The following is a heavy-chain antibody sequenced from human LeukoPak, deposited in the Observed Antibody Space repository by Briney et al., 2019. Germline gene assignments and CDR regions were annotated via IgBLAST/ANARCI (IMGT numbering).Heavy chain of an antibody. CDR2: ISSSSSTI. Sequence: GGSLRLSCAASGFTFSSYSMNWVRQAPGKGLEWVSYISSSSSTIYYADSVKGRFTISRDNSKNTLYLQMNSLRAEDTAVYYCARDLPLDTAMVIVWGQGTLVTVSS. CDR3: ARDLPLDTAMVIV. V-gene: IGHV3-48*01. CDR1: GFTFSSYS. D-gene: IGHD5-18*01. J-gene: IGHJ4*02.